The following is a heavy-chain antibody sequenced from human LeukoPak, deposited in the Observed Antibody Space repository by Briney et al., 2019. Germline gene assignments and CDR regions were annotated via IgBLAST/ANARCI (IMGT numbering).Heavy chain of an antibody. J-gene: IGHJ4*02. CDR2: INYSGST. Sequence: PSETLSLTCAVYGGSFSGYYWSWIRQPPGKGLEWIGYINYSGSTNYNPSLKSRVTISEDTSKNQFSLKLSSVTAADTAVYYCARGRYNYALEDYFDYWGQGTLVTVSS. V-gene: IGHV4-59*01. CDR1: GGSFSGYY. CDR3: ARGRYNYALEDYFDY. D-gene: IGHD5-18*01.